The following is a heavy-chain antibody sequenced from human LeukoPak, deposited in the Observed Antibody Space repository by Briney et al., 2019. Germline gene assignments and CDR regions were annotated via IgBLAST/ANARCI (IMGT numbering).Heavy chain of an antibody. CDR3: ARAPLRAYYDFWSGYGYYGMDV. Sequence: SETLSLTCVVNGGSFTDYYWTWIRQAPGNGLEWVGDIDHRGSINYNPSLKSRVTISVDTSKNQFSLRLSSVTAADTAVYYCARAPLRAYYDFWSGYGYYGMDVWGQGTTVTVSS. CDR2: IDHRGSI. J-gene: IGHJ6*02. D-gene: IGHD3-3*01. V-gene: IGHV4-34*01. CDR1: GGSFTDYY.